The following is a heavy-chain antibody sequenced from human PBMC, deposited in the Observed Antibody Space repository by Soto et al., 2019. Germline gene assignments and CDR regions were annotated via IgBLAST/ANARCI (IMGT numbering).Heavy chain of an antibody. CDR1: GFTFSSYS. CDR3: ARDSSVRGVILPY. D-gene: IGHD3-10*01. CDR2: ISSSSNYI. J-gene: IGHJ4*02. Sequence: GGSLRLSCAASGFTFSSYSMNWVRQAPGKGLEWVSSISSSSNYIYYADSVKGRFTISRDNAKSSLYLQMNSLRAEDTAVYYCARDSSVRGVILPYWGQGTLVTVSS. V-gene: IGHV3-21*01.